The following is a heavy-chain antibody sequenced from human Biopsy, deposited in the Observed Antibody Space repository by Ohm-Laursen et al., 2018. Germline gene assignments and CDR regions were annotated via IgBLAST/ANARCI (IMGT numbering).Heavy chain of an antibody. J-gene: IGHJ4*02. CDR2: INPSGNST. Sequence: ASVKVSCKASGYTFTSYYMHWVRQAPGQGLEWMGIINPSGNSTAYTQNFQGRVTMTWDTSTSTVHMELSSLRFEDTAVYYCALASFDYWGQGTLVTVSS. CDR3: ALASFDY. V-gene: IGHV1-46*01. CDR1: GYTFTSYY.